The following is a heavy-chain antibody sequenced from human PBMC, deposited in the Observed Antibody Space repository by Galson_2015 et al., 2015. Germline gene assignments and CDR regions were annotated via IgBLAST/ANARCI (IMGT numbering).Heavy chain of an antibody. CDR2: ISHSGDT. Sequence: SETLSLTCAVSGASISSSHWWTWVRQPPGLRLEWIGEISHSGDTNYNPSLKSRVIISADKSKNQFSLNLSSVTAADTAVYYCARRDCELSTRYFDYWGQGILVTVSS. J-gene: IGHJ4*02. CDR3: ARRDCELSTRYFDY. CDR1: GASISSSHW. V-gene: IGHV4-4*02. D-gene: IGHD3-22*01.